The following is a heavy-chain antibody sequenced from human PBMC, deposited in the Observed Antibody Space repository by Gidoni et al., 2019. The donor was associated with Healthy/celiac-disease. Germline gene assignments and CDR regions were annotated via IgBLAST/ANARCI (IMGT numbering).Heavy chain of an antibody. D-gene: IGHD2-2*01. CDR2: INPSGGST. J-gene: IGHJ5*02. CDR3: ARGVVVVPAAPNWFDP. CDR1: GYTFTSYY. V-gene: IGHV1-46*01. Sequence: QVQLVQSGAEVKKPGASAKVSCKASGYTFTSYYMHWVRQAPGQGLEWMGIINPSGGSTSYAQKFQGRVTMTRDTSTSTVYMELSSLRSEDTAVYYCARGVVVVPAAPNWFDPWGQGTLVTVSS.